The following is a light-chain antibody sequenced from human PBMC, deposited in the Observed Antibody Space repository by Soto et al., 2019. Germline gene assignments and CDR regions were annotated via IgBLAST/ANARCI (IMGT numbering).Light chain of an antibody. Sequence: QSVLTQPASVSGSPGQSTTISCTGTSSDVGGYNYVSWYQHHPGKAPKLLIYDVSNRPSGVSNRFSGSKSDNTASLTISGPQPEDEADYSCSSYTTSNPPQIVFGTGTKATVL. J-gene: IGLJ1*01. V-gene: IGLV2-14*03. CDR3: SSYTTSNPPQIV. CDR1: SSDVGGYNY. CDR2: DVS.